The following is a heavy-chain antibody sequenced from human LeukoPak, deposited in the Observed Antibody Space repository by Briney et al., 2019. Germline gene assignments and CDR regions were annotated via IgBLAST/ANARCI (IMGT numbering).Heavy chain of an antibody. CDR2: TYYRSKWYN. CDR1: EDSVSSNSAA. Sequence: SQTLSLTCAISEDSVSSNSAAWNWIRQSPSRGLEWLGRTYYRSKWYNDYAVSVKSRITINPDTSKNQFSLQLSSVTPEDTAVYYCARQNNTYHHYNLGWFDPWGQGTLVTVSS. J-gene: IGHJ5*02. V-gene: IGHV6-1*01. CDR3: ARQNNTYHHYNLGWFDP. D-gene: IGHD5-24*01.